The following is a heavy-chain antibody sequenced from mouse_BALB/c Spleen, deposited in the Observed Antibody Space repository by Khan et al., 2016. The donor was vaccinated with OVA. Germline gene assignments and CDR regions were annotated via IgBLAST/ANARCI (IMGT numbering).Heavy chain of an antibody. J-gene: IGHJ3*01. CDR2: IWGDGST. CDR3: ARERRLGGFAY. CDR1: GFSLTGFS. Sequence: QVQLKESGPGLVAPSQSLSITCTVSGFSLTGFSINWVRQPPGKGLEWLGMIWGDGSTDYNSALKSRLSISKDNSKSHVFLKMNSLQPDDTASYYCARERRLGGFAYWGQGTLVTVSA. V-gene: IGHV2-6-7*01. D-gene: IGHD3-3*01.